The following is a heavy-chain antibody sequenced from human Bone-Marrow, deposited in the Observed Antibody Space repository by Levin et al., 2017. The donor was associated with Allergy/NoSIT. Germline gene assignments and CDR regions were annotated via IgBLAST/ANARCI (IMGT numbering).Heavy chain of an antibody. CDR1: GYPIRNGYY. Sequence: HSQTLSLTCDVSGYPIRNGYYWGWIRQAPGKGLEWIGCFYHSGSTHYNPSLKSRVSFSEDTSTNQFSLNLTSVTAADTAMYYCARLGIAATGPSYCDSWGQGTLVIVSS. D-gene: IGHD6-13*01. V-gene: IGHV4-38-2*01. J-gene: IGHJ4*02. CDR2: FYHSGST. CDR3: ARLGIAATGPSYCDS.